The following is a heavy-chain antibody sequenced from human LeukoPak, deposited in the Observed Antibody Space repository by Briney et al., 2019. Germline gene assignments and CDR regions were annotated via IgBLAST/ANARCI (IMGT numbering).Heavy chain of an antibody. J-gene: IGHJ4*02. CDR1: GFTFSSYW. V-gene: IGHV3-7*03. Sequence: PGGSLRLSCAASGFTFSSYWMSWVRQAPGKGLEWVANIKQDGSEKYYVDSVKGRFTISRDNAKNSLYLQMNSLRAEDTAVYYCARIYGRYSYGYFDYWGQGTLVTVSS. CDR2: IKQDGSEK. CDR3: ARIYGRYSYGYFDY. D-gene: IGHD5-18*01.